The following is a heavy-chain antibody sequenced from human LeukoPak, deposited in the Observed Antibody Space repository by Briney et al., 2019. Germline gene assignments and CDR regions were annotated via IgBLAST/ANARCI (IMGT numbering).Heavy chain of an antibody. V-gene: IGHV3-7*01. CDR3: AREPKWGDTSGYYGY. J-gene: IGHJ4*02. Sequence: QSGGSLRLSCAASGFTFSSYWMSWVRQAPGKGLEWVANIKQDGSEKYYVDSVKGRFTISRDNAKNSLYLQMNSLRAEDTAVYYCAREPKWGDTSGYYGYWGQGTLVTVSS. CDR1: GFTFSSYW. CDR2: IKQDGSEK. D-gene: IGHD3-22*01.